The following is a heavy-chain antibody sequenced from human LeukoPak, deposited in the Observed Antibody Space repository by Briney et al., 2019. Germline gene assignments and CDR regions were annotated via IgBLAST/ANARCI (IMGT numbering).Heavy chain of an antibody. CDR2: IKKDGSEK. J-gene: IGHJ4*02. Sequence: GGSLRLSCAASGFTFSSYGMSWVRQAPGKGLEWVANIKKDGSEKYYVDSVKGRFTISRDNAKSSLFLQMNSLRAEDTAVYYCARDYYYYDSGSFYTNIANWGQGTLVTVSS. D-gene: IGHD3-10*01. V-gene: IGHV3-7*01. CDR3: ARDYYYYDSGSFYTNIAN. CDR1: GFTFSSYG.